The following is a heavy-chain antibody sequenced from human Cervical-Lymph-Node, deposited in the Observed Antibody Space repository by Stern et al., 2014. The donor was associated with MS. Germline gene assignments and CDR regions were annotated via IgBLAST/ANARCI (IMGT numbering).Heavy chain of an antibody. CDR2: INPNRGGT. J-gene: IGHJ4*02. CDR1: GYTFTGYY. V-gene: IGHV1-2*06. Sequence: QVQLVQSGAEVKKPGASVTVSCKASGYTFTGYYMHWVRQAPGQGPEWMGRINPNRGGTNYAQKFQGRVTMTRDTSIYTAYMELSRLRSDDPAVYYCAREAAMAVAGTGVDYWGQGTLVTVSS. D-gene: IGHD6-19*01. CDR3: AREAAMAVAGTGVDY.